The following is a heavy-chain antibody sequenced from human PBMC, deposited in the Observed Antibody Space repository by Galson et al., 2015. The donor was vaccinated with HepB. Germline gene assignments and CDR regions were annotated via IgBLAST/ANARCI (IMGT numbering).Heavy chain of an antibody. CDR3: ARDAIVKYDFWSGYYTGGAFHPDY. V-gene: IGHV3-11*01. D-gene: IGHD3-3*01. CDR2: ISGSGSTI. CDR1: GFTFSDYY. J-gene: IGHJ4*02. Sequence: SLRLSCAASGFTFSDYYMSWIRQAPGKGLEWVSYISGSGSTIYYADPVKGRFTISRDNAKNSLYLQMNSLRAEDTAVYYCARDAIVKYDFWSGYYTGGAFHPDYWGQGTLVTVSP.